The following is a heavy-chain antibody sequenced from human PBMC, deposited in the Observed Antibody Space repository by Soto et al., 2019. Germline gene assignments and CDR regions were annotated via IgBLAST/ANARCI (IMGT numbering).Heavy chain of an antibody. CDR2: IYYSGST. J-gene: IGHJ4*02. CDR1: GGSITSSSYY. V-gene: IGHV4-39*01. Sequence: SETLSLTCTVSGGSITSSSYYWGWIRQPPGKGLEWIGTIYYSGSTYYNPSLKSRVTISVDTSKNQFSLKLSSVTAADTAVYYCTRQEGGAAADRPLDYWGQGTLVTVSS. CDR3: TRQEGGAAADRPLDY. D-gene: IGHD6-13*01.